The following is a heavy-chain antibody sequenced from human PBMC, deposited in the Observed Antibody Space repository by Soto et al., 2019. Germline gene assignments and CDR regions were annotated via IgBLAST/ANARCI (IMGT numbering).Heavy chain of an antibody. CDR1: GYNFNNYE. CDR2: MKGYSGNP. Sequence: QVQLLQSGAEVQKPGASVKISCKASGYNFNNYEINWVRQAPAQGLEWMGWMKGYSGNPLYAQNFQGRLTLTRDTSTNTAYLELTSLAYEDTAIYFCARRRGESYCGLDYWGQGTLVTVSS. V-gene: IGHV1-8*01. CDR3: ARRRGESYCGLDY. D-gene: IGHD2-21*01. J-gene: IGHJ4*02.